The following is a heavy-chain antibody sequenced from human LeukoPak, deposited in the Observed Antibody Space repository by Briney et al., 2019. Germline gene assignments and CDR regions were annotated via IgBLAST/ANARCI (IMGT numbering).Heavy chain of an antibody. J-gene: IGHJ4*02. V-gene: IGHV4-39*07. CDR1: GGSISSSSYY. D-gene: IGHD3-22*01. CDR3: ARKNYYDSSGYGLGYYFDY. CDR2: IYYSGST. Sequence: SETLSLTCTVSGGSISSSSYYWGWIRQPPGKGLEWIGSIYYSGSTYYNPSLKSRVTISVDTSKNQFSLKLSSVTAADTAVYYCARKNYYDSSGYGLGYYFDYWGQGTLVTVSS.